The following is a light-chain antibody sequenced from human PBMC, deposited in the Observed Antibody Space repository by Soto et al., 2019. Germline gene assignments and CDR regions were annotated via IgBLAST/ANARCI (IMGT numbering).Light chain of an antibody. CDR1: QGIRNS. V-gene: IGKV1-27*01. CDR2: AAS. J-gene: IGKJ3*01. CDR3: QQYKSDPLT. Sequence: DIQMTQSPSSLSASVGDRVTITCRASQGIRNSLAWYQQKAGQAHKLLIYAASTVQSGVPYRFSDSGSGADFTLTISRLQPEDVATYHCQQYKSDPLTVGPGTNVHIK.